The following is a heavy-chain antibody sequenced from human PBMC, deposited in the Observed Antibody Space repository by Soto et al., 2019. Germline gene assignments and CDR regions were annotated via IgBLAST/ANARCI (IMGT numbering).Heavy chain of an antibody. CDR3: ARELRYCSGGSCSNWFDP. D-gene: IGHD2-15*01. J-gene: IGHJ5*02. V-gene: IGHV4-34*01. Sequence: SXTLSLNCAFYGWSFSGYYLSWIRQPPGKGLEWIGEINRSGSTNYNPSLKSRVTVSVDTSKNQFSLKLTSVTAADTAVYYCARELRYCSGGSCSNWFDPWGQGTLVTVSS. CDR2: INRSGST. CDR1: GWSFSGYY.